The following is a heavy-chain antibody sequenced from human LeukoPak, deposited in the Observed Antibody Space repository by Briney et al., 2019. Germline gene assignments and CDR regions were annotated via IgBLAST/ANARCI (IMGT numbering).Heavy chain of an antibody. Sequence: PGRSLRLSCAASGFTFSNYALHWVRQAPGKGLEWVAVISYDGSNKYYADSVKGRFTISRDNSKNTLYLQMNSLRAEDTAVYFCARGDGGTISCSDFWGQGTLVTVSS. CDR3: ARGDGGTISCSDF. CDR1: GFTFSNYA. D-gene: IGHD2-2*01. V-gene: IGHV3-30-3*01. CDR2: ISYDGSNK. J-gene: IGHJ4*02.